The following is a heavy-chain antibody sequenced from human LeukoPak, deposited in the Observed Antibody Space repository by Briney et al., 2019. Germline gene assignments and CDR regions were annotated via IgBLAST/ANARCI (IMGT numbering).Heavy chain of an antibody. CDR2: IYSSGST. J-gene: IGHJ5*02. D-gene: IGHD1-1*01. CDR3: ARRGVQLQRISWFDP. Sequence: SETLSLTCTVSGDSISSYYWNWIRQPAGKGLEWIGRIYSSGSTNYNPSLKSRITMSVDTSRNQFSLKLSSVTAADTAVYYCARRGVQLQRISWFDPWGQGPRSPSPQ. V-gene: IGHV4-4*07. CDR1: GDSISSYY.